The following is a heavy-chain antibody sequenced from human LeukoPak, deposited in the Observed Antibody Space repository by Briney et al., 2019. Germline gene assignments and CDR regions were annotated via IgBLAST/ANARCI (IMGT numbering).Heavy chain of an antibody. CDR2: IDPSGGGT. D-gene: IGHD4-23*01. CDR1: GFTFSRYA. Sequence: GGSLRLSCAASGFTFSRYAMTWVRQTPGKGLEWFSGIDPSGGGTYYTDSVRGRFSISRDNSKNTLFLQMNSLRAEDTAAYYCAKISPLDYGGKPWALDIWGQGTMVTVSS. CDR3: AKISPLDYGGKPWALDI. V-gene: IGHV3-23*01. J-gene: IGHJ3*02.